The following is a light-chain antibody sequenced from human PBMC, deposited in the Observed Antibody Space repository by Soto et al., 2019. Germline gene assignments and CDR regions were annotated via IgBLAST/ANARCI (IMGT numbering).Light chain of an antibody. Sequence: SYELTQPPSGSVAPGQTARITCGGNNIEIKSVHWYQQKPGQAPVLGVYDDGDRTTGIPERFSGSKSGNTATLTTSRVEAGDEADYYCQVWDTTNPVIFGGGTKLTVL. CDR2: DDG. J-gene: IGLJ2*01. CDR3: QVWDTTNPVI. CDR1: NIEIKS. V-gene: IGLV3-21*02.